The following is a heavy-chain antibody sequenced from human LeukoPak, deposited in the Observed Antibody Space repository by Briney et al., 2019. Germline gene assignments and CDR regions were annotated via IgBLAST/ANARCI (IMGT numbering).Heavy chain of an antibody. D-gene: IGHD3-22*01. Sequence: SVKVSCKASGYTFTGYYMNWVRQAPGQGLEWMGGIIPIFGTANYAQKFQGRVTITADESTSTAYMELSSLRSEDTAVYYCASLYYYDSSGYPTDFDYWGQGTLVTVSS. CDR3: ASLYYYDSSGYPTDFDY. CDR2: IIPIFGTA. CDR1: GYTFTGYY. J-gene: IGHJ4*02. V-gene: IGHV1-69*13.